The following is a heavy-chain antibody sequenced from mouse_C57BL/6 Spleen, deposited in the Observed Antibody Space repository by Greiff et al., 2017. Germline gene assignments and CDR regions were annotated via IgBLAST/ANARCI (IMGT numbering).Heavy chain of an antibody. D-gene: IGHD1-1*01. V-gene: IGHV14-4*01. CDR2: IDPENGDT. J-gene: IGHJ2*01. CDR1: GFNIKDYY. Sequence: EVQLQQSGAELVKPGASVKLSCTASGFNIKDYYMHWVKQRPEQGLEWIGWIDPENGDTEYAPKFQGKATITADTSSNTAYLQLSSLTSEDTAVYDGYYFARCEDYFDYWGQGTTLTVSS. CDR3: YYFARCEDYFDY.